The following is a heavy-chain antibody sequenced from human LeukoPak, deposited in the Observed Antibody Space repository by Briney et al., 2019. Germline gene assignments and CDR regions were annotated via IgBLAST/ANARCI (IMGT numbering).Heavy chain of an antibody. CDR3: ARDGGRTPDDAFDI. V-gene: IGHV1-69*06. CDR1: GGTFSSYA. J-gene: IGHJ3*02. CDR2: IIPIFGTA. D-gene: IGHD2-15*01. Sequence: ASVKVSCKASGGTFSSYAISWVRQAPGQGLEWMGGIIPIFGTANYAQKFQGRVTITADKSTSTAYMELSSLGSEDTAVYYCARDGGRTPDDAFDIWGQGTMVTVSS.